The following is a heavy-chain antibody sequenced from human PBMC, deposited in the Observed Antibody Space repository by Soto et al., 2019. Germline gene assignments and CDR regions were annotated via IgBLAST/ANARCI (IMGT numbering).Heavy chain of an antibody. CDR1: GFTFSRFW. CDR3: AKNRVETTRDKAPEF. D-gene: IGHD1-7*01. V-gene: IGHV3-7*01. J-gene: IGHJ4*02. Sequence: EVQVVESGGGLVQPGGSLRLSCAASGFTFSRFWMSWVRQAPGKGLEWVANMNPDGSEKYYVDSVKGRFTVSRDNARNSLYLQMNSLRVEDTAVYYCAKNRVETTRDKAPEFWGQATLVTVSS. CDR2: MNPDGSEK.